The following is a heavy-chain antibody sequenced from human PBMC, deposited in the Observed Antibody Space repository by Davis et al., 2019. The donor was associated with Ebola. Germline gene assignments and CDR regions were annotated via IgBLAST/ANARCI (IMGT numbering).Heavy chain of an antibody. D-gene: IGHD2-15*01. CDR1: GYTFTSYD. CDR2: MNPNSDNT. Sequence: AASVTVSCKASGYTFTSYDISWVRQATGQGLAWMGWMNPNSDNTGYPQKFQGRVTMTRNTSISTAYMELSSLRSEDTAVYYCARGYGVAADWGQGTLVTVSS. J-gene: IGHJ4*02. CDR3: ARGYGVAAD. V-gene: IGHV1-8*01.